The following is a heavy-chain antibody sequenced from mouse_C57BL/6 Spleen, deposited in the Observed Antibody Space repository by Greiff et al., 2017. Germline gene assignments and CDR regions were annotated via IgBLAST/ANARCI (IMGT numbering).Heavy chain of an antibody. CDR1: GYTFTSYW. V-gene: IGHV1-61*01. Sequence: VQLQQPGAELVRPGSSVKLSCKASGYTFTSYWMDWVKQRPGQGLEWIGNIYPSDSETHYNQKFKDKATLTVDKSSSTAYMQLSSLTSEDSAVYYCARSGGEAMDYWGQGTSVTVSS. D-gene: IGHD1-3*01. J-gene: IGHJ4*01. CDR2: IYPSDSET. CDR3: ARSGGEAMDY.